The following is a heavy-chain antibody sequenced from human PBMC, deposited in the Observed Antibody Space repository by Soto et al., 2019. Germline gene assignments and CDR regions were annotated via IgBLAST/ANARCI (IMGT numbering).Heavy chain of an antibody. D-gene: IGHD2-15*01. CDR2: IWYDGSNK. J-gene: IGHJ5*02. CDR1: GFTFSSYG. V-gene: IGHV3-33*01. Sequence: GGSLRLSCAASGFTFSSYGMHWVRQAPGKGLEWVAVIWYDGSNKYYADSVKGRFTISRDNSKNTLYLQMNSLRAEDTAVYYCAREACSGGSCYSRWFDPWGQGTLVTVSS. CDR3: AREACSGGSCYSRWFDP.